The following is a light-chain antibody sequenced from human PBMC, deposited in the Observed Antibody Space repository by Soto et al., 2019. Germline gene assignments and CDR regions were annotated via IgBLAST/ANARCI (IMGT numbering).Light chain of an antibody. CDR1: SSDVGGYNY. CDR3: SSYTSSSTLSYV. V-gene: IGLV2-14*01. Sequence: QSVLTQPASVSGSPGQSITISCTGTSSDVGGYNYVPWYQQHPGKAPKLMIYDVSNRPSGVSNRFSGSKSGNTASLTISGLQAEDEADYYGSSYTSSSTLSYVFGTGTKVTVL. J-gene: IGLJ1*01. CDR2: DVS.